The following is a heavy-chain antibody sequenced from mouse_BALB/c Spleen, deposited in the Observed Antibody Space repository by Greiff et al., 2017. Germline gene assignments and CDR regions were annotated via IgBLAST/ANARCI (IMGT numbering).Heavy chain of an antibody. D-gene: IGHD1-1*01. CDR3: ARRVYYYGSREAMDY. CDR2: INPSSGYT. Sequence: QVQLQQSGAELARPGASVKMSCKASGYTFTSYTMHWVNQRPGQGLEWIGYINPSSGYTNYNQKFKDKATLTADKSSSTAYMQLSSLTSEDSAVYYCARRVYYYGSREAMDYWGQGTSVTVSA. V-gene: IGHV1-4*01. CDR1: GYTFTSYT. J-gene: IGHJ4*01.